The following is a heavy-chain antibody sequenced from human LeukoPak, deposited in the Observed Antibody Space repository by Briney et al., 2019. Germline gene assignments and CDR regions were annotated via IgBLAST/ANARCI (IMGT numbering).Heavy chain of an antibody. CDR3: ARLMFLWPPIYFDY. CDR2: IKQDGSET. Sequence: PGGSLRLSCAAPGSTFSTYWMSWVRQAPGKGLEWVANIKQDGSETFYVDSVKGRFTISRDNARNSVYLQMNSLRAEDTAVYYCARLMFLWPPIYFDYWGQGTLVTVSS. J-gene: IGHJ4*02. V-gene: IGHV3-7*01. CDR1: GSTFSTYW. D-gene: IGHD2-8*01.